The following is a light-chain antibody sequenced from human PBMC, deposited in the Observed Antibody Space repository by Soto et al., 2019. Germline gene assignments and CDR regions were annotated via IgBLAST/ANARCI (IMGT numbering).Light chain of an antibody. CDR3: QQYNSYSGT. CDR2: KAS. CDR1: QSISTW. J-gene: IGKJ1*01. V-gene: IGKV1-5*03. Sequence: DIQMTQSPSTLSASVGDRVTITCRASQSISTWLAWYQQKPGKAPKVLIYKASSLESGVPSRFSGRGSGTECTLTISSLQPDDFATYYCQQYNSYSGTFGQGTKVEIK.